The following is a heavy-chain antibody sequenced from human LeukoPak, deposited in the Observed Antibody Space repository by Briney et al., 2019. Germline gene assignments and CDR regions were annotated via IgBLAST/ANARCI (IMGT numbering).Heavy chain of an antibody. V-gene: IGHV1-8*01. CDR1: GYTFTSYD. J-gene: IGHJ4*02. CDR2: MNPNSGNT. Sequence: GASVKVSCKASGYTFTSYDINWVRQATGQGLEWMGWMNPNSGNTGYAQKFQGRVTMTRNTSISTAYMELSSLRSEDTAVYYCARGGAYYDFWSGCNFDYWGQGTLVTDSS. CDR3: ARGGAYYDFWSGCNFDY. D-gene: IGHD3-3*01.